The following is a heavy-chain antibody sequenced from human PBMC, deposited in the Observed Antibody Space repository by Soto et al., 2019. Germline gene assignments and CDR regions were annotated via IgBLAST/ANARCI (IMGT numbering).Heavy chain of an antibody. V-gene: IGHV1-46*03. CDR2: INPSGGST. Sequence: ASVKVSCKASGYTFTSYYMHWVRQAPGQGLEWMGIINPSGGSTSYAQKFQGRVTMTRDTSTSTVYMELSSLRSEDTAVYYCARVVVVPAAENWFDPWGQGTLVTVSS. D-gene: IGHD2-2*01. CDR3: ARVVVVPAAENWFDP. J-gene: IGHJ5*02. CDR1: GYTFTSYY.